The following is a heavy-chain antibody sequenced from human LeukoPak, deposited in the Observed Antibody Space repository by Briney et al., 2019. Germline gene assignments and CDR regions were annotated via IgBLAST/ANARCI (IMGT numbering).Heavy chain of an antibody. CDR1: GFIFSSYA. CDR3: ARDDSSSWSDY. J-gene: IGHJ4*02. CDR2: ISYDGSNK. D-gene: IGHD6-13*01. V-gene: IGHV3-30*03. Sequence: PGGSLRLSCAASGFIFSSYAMSWVRQAPGKGLEWVAVISYDGSNKYYADSVKGRFTISRDNSKNTLYLQMNSLRAEDTAVYYCARDDSSSWSDYWGQGTLVTVSS.